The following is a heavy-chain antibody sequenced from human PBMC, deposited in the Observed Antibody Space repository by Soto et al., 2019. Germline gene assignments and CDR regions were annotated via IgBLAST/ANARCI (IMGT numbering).Heavy chain of an antibody. D-gene: IGHD5-18*01. J-gene: IGHJ4*02. CDR3: APHTLDTGMPSGD. CDR1: GYTFTNYG. CDR2: IGGYKGNT. V-gene: IGHV1-18*01. Sequence: GASVKVSCKASGYTFTNYGVSWVRQAPGQGLEWMGWIGGYKGNTNYAQKLHGRVTLTTDTSTSTAYMELRSLRSDDTAVYYCAPHTLDTGMPSGDWGQGTLVTVSS.